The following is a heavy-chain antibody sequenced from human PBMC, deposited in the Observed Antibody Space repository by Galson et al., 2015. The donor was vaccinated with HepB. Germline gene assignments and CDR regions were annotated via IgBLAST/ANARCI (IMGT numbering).Heavy chain of an antibody. CDR1: GFTFSSYS. CDR2: ISSSSSYI. CDR3: AIQGIAVADPDLENFDY. J-gene: IGHJ4*02. D-gene: IGHD6-19*01. V-gene: IGHV3-21*01. Sequence: SLRLSCAASGFTFSSYSMNWVRQAPGKGLEWVSSISSSSSYIYYADSVKGRFTISRDNAKNSLYLQMNSLRAEDTAVYYCAIQGIAVADPDLENFDYWGQGTLVTVSS.